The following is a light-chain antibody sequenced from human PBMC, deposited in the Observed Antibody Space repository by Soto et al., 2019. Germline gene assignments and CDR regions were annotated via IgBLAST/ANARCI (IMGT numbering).Light chain of an antibody. CDR1: HNIDRW. CDR2: DAS. V-gene: IGKV1-5*01. J-gene: IGKJ1*01. CDR3: QHCDTYWA. Sequence: QMTQSPSTLSASVGDRVTITCRASHNIDRWLAWYQQKPGMAPKLLISDASTLESEVPSRFSGSGSGTEFTLTISNLQPDDYATYYCQHCDTYWAFGQGTKVEIK.